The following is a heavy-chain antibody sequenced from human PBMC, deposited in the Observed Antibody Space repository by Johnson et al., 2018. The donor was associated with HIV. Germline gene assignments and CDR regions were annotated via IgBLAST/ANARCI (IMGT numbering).Heavy chain of an antibody. V-gene: IGHV3-7*01. D-gene: IGHD6-13*01. CDR2: IKQDGSEK. CDR1: GFTFSSYW. J-gene: IGHJ3*02. CDR3: ARDQWSSSWTNDAFDI. Sequence: VQVVESGGGVVQPGRSLRLSCAASGFTFSSYWMSWVRQAPGKGLEWVANIKQDGSEKYYVDSVKGRFTISRDNAKNSLYLQMNSLRAEDTAVYYCARDQWSSSWTNDAFDIWGQGTMVTVSS.